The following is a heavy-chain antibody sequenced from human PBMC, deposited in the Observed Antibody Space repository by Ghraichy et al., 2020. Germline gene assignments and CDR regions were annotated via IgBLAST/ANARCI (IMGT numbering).Heavy chain of an antibody. CDR1: GGSINIVSFY. Sequence: SQTLSLTCTVSGGSINIVSFYWGWVRQPPGKGLGWIGNIYNTGTTSYNPSLKSRVNISVDTSKNEFSLRLTSVTAADTAVYFCAGPSGYGTGSYYPLEHWGQGSLVTVTS. CDR3: AGPSGYGTGSYYPLEH. D-gene: IGHD3-10*01. V-gene: IGHV4-39*01. CDR2: IYNTGTT. J-gene: IGHJ4*02.